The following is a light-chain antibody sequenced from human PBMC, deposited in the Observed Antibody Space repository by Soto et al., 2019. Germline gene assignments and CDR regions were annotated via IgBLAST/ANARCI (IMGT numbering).Light chain of an antibody. CDR1: QNVGNY. Sequence: EIVLTQSPDTLSLFPGERATLSCRASQNVGNYLAWYQEKPGQAPRLLISDSSNRATGIPARFSGSGSGTDFTLTISGMETDHFAIYFCQQRADWPITFGPGTKVDIK. V-gene: IGKV3-11*01. J-gene: IGKJ3*01. CDR2: DSS. CDR3: QQRADWPIT.